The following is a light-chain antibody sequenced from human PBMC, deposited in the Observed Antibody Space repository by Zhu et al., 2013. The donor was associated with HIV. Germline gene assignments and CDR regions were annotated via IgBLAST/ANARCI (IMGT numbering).Light chain of an antibody. CDR3: AAWDDSLNAVV. J-gene: IGLJ2*01. V-gene: IGLV1-44*01. CDR1: RSNIGTNV. Sequence: QSVLTQPPSASGTPGQRVTISCSGGRSNIGTNVVNWYQQLPGTAPKLLIYRNNQRPSGVPDRFSGSKSGTSASLAISGLQSEDEAHYYCAAWDDSLNAVVFGGGTKLTVL. CDR2: RNN.